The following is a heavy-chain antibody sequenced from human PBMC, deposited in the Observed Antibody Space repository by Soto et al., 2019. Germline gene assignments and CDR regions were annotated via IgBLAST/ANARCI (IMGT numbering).Heavy chain of an antibody. CDR3: ARAKLNSNYRYSGMDV. D-gene: IGHD4-4*01. V-gene: IGHV4-30-4*01. J-gene: IGHJ6*02. CDR2: IYYSGST. Sequence: QVQLQETGPGLVKPSQTLSLACTVSGGSIISGDYYWSWIRQPPGKGLEWIGYIYYSGSTYYNPSLKSRLSILVDTSKNHFSLNLTSVTAADTAVYYCARAKLNSNYRYSGMDVWGQGTTVTVSS. CDR1: GGSIISGDYY.